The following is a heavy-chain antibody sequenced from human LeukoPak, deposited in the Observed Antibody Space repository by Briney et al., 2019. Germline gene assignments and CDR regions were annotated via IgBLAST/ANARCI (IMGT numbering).Heavy chain of an antibody. D-gene: IGHD6-13*01. CDR3: AREGRAAAGTKWFDP. CDR2: ISYDGSNK. Sequence: GGSLRLSCAASGFTVSSNYMSWVRQAPGKGLEWVAVISYDGSNKYYADSVKGRFTISRDNSKNTLYLQMNSLRAEDTAVYYCAREGRAAAGTKWFDPWGQGTLVTVSS. V-gene: IGHV3-30-3*01. J-gene: IGHJ5*02. CDR1: GFTVSSNY.